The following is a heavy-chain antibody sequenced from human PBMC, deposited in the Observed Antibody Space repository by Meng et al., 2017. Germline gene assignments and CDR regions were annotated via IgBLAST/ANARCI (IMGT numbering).Heavy chain of an antibody. D-gene: IGHD3-10*02. V-gene: IGHV6-1*01. CDR3: ASGWSMFQT. CDR1: WDTVSSDSAA. Sequence: QLQQSGPGLMKPSQTLSLTCAISWDTVSSDSAAWNWIRQSPSRGLEWLGRTYYRSKWYNDFAVSVKSRIIINPDTSKNHFSLQLNSVTPEDTAVYYCASGWSMFQTWGQGTLVTVSS. J-gene: IGHJ4*02. CDR2: TYYRSKWYN.